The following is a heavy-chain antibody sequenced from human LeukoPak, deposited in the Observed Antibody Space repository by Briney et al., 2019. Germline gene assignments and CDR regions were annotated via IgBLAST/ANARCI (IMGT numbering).Heavy chain of an antibody. CDR2: INPNSGGT. Sequence: ASVKLSCKASGYTFTGYYMHWVRPAPGQGLEWMGWINPNSGGTNYAQKFQGRVTMTRDTSISTAYMELSRLRSDDTAVYYCARERWYRLLRAVDAFDIWGQGTMVTVSS. J-gene: IGHJ3*02. D-gene: IGHD2-2*01. CDR3: ARERWYRLLRAVDAFDI. V-gene: IGHV1-2*02. CDR1: GYTFTGYY.